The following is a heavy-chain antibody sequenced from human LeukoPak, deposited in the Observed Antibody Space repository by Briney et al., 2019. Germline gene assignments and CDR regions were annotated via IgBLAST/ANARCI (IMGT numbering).Heavy chain of an antibody. CDR3: ARDLEELGFDY. V-gene: IGHV1-2*02. CDR1: GYTFTGYY. J-gene: IGHJ4*02. CDR2: INPNSGGT. Sequence: GASVKVSCKASGYTFTGYYMYWVRQAPGQGLEWMGWINPNSGGTNYAQKFQGRVTMTRDTSISTAYMELSRLRSDHTAVYYCARDLEELGFDYWGQGTLVTVSS. D-gene: IGHD7-27*01.